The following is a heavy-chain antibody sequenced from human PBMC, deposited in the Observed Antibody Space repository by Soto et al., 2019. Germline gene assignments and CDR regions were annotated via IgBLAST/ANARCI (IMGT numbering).Heavy chain of an antibody. J-gene: IGHJ6*02. D-gene: IGHD3-9*01. CDR3: AAAILTGYSSIKGYYYYYYGMDV. V-gene: IGHV1-58*02. Sequence: ASVKVSCKASGFTFTSSAMQWVRQARGQRLEWIGWIVVGSGNTNYAQKFQERVTITRDMSTSTAYMELSSLRSEDTAVYYCAAAILTGYSSIKGYYYYYYGMDVWGQGTTVTVSS. CDR2: IVVGSGNT. CDR1: GFTFTSSA.